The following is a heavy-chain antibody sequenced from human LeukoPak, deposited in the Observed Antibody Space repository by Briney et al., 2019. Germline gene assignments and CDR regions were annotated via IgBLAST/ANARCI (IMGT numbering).Heavy chain of an antibody. CDR1: GFTFSSYA. CDR3: AKDMGYYDSSGYLAY. CDR2: ISGSGGST. J-gene: IGHJ4*02. Sequence: GGSLSLSCAASGFTFSSYAMSWVRQAPGKGLEWVSAISGSGGSTYYADSVKGRFTISRDNSKNTLYLQMNSLRAEDTAVYYCAKDMGYYDSSGYLAYWGQGTLVTVSS. D-gene: IGHD3-22*01. V-gene: IGHV3-23*01.